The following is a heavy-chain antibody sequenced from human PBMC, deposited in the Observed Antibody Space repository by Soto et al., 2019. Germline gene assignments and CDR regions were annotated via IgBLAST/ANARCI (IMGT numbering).Heavy chain of an antibody. J-gene: IGHJ5*02. Sequence: ASVKVSCKASGYTFTSYGISWVRQAPGQGLEWMGWISAYNGNTNYAQKLQGRVTMTTDTSTSTAYMELRSLRSDDTAVYYCARDLGCSGGSCYWNNWFDPWGQGTLVTVSS. CDR2: ISAYNGNT. D-gene: IGHD2-15*01. V-gene: IGHV1-18*01. CDR1: GYTFTSYG. CDR3: ARDLGCSGGSCYWNNWFDP.